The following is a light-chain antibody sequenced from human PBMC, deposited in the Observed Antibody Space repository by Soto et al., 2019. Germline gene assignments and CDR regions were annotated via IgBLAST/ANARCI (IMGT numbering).Light chain of an antibody. Sequence: EIVLTQSPGTLSLSPGERATLSCRSSQSVSSSYLAWYQQKPGQAPRLLIYDASSRATGIPDRFSGSGSGTDLTLTISRLEPEGFAVYYCQQYGSSPSFGQGTKGEIK. V-gene: IGKV3-20*01. CDR1: QSVSSSY. CDR2: DAS. J-gene: IGKJ1*01. CDR3: QQYGSSPS.